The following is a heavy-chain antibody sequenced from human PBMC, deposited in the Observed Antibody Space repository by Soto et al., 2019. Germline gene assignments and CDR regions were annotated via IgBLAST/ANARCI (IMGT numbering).Heavy chain of an antibody. D-gene: IGHD3-22*01. CDR3: ARDHYDSCGYTAYYYGMDV. V-gene: IGHV1-69*01. CDR1: GGTFSSYA. Sequence: QVQLVQSGAEVKKPGSSVKVSCKASGGTFSSYAISWVRQAPGQGLEWMGGIIPIFGTANYAQKFQGRVTITADESTSTAYMELSSLRSEDSAVYYCARDHYDSCGYTAYYYGMDVWGQGTTVTVSS. CDR2: IIPIFGTA. J-gene: IGHJ6*02.